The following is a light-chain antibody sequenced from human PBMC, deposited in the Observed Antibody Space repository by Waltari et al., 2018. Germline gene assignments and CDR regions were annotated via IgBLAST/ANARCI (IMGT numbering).Light chain of an antibody. CDR1: SSNIGSNH. CDR2: RND. J-gene: IGLJ1*01. CDR3: GAWDDSLSGHYV. V-gene: IGLV1-47*01. Sequence: QSVLTQPPSASGTPGQRVTISCSGSSSNIGSNHVYWYQQLPGMAPTLLIDRNDQRPSGVPDRFSGSKSGSSASLAISGLRSEDEADYYCGAWDDSLSGHYVFGTGTKVTVL.